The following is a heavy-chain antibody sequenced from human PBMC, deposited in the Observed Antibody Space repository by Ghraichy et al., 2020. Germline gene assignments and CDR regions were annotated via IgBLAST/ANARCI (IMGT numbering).Heavy chain of an antibody. V-gene: IGHV3-21*01. D-gene: IGHD2-2*01. CDR2: ISSSSSYI. CDR1: GFTFSSYS. CDR3: ARAPGGGHCSSTSCLWYGMDV. J-gene: IGHJ6*02. Sequence: GGSLRLSCAASGFTFSSYSMNWVRQAPGKGLEWVSSISSSSSYIYYADSVKGRFTISRDNAKNSLYLQMNSLRAEDTAVYYCARAPGGGHCSSTSCLWYGMDVWGQGTTVTVSS.